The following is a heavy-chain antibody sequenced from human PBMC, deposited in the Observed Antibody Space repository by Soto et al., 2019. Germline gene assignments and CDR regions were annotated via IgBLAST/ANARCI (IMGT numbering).Heavy chain of an antibody. CDR1: GGTFSSYA. D-gene: IGHD3-9*01. CDR3: ARGINYDILTGYFDY. CDR2: IIPIFGTA. V-gene: IGHV1-69*01. Sequence: ASVKVSCKASGGTFSSYAISWVLQAPGQGLEWMGGIIPIFGTANYAQKFQGRVTITADESTSTAYMELSSLRSEDTAVYYCARGINYDILTGYFDYWGQGTLVTVSS. J-gene: IGHJ4*02.